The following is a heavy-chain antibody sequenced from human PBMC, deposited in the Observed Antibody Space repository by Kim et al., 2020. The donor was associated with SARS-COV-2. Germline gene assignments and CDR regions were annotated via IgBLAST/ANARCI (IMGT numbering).Heavy chain of an antibody. Sequence: YSPSFQGKVTISADKSISTAYLQWSSLKASDTAMYYCARLIAAADDAFDIWGQGTMVTVSS. D-gene: IGHD6-13*01. J-gene: IGHJ3*02. V-gene: IGHV5-51*01. CDR3: ARLIAAADDAFDI.